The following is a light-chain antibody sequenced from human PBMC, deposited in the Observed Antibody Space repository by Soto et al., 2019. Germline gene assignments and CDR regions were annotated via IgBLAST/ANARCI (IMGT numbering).Light chain of an antibody. CDR3: QQYNSYRA. J-gene: IGKJ1*01. CDR1: QSISSW. Sequence: DIQMTQSPSTLSVSVGDRVTITCRASQSISSWLAWYQQKPGKAPKLLIYDASSLQSGVPSRFSGSGSGTEFTLTISSLQPDDFATYYCQQYNSYRAFGQGTKVDI. CDR2: DAS. V-gene: IGKV1-5*01.